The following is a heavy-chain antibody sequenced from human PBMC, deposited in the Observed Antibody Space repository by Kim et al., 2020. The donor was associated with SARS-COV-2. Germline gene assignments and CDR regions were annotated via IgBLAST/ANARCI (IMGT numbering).Heavy chain of an antibody. V-gene: IGHV4-59*08. D-gene: IGHD6-19*01. CDR2: RT. Sequence: RTNYNPSLKSRVTISVDTSKNQFSLKLSSVTAADTAVYYCARLGAGTYDYWGQGTLVTVSS. J-gene: IGHJ4*02. CDR3: ARLGAGTYDY.